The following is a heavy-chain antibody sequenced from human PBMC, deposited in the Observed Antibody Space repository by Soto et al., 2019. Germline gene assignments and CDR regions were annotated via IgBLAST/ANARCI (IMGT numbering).Heavy chain of an antibody. V-gene: IGHV3-33*01. Sequence: QVQLVESGGGVVQPGRSLRLSCAASGFTFSSYGMHWVRQAPGKGLEWVAVIWYDGSNKYYADSVKGRFTISRDNSKNTLYLQMNSLRAEDTAVYYCARGRGGSGLYYLDYWGQGTLVTVSS. D-gene: IGHD6-19*01. J-gene: IGHJ4*02. CDR2: IWYDGSNK. CDR1: GFTFSSYG. CDR3: ARGRGGSGLYYLDY.